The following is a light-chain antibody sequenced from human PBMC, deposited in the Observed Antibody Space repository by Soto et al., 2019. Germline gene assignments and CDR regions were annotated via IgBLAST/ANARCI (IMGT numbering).Light chain of an antibody. CDR3: AAWDESLSGSV. CDR2: SNN. V-gene: IGLV1-47*02. CDR1: SSNIGSNY. J-gene: IGLJ1*01. Sequence: QSVLTQPPSASGTPGQRVTISCSGSSSNIGSNYVYWYQQLPGTDPKLLIYSNNQRPSGVPDRFSGSKSGTSASLAISGLRSDEEADYYCAAWDESLSGSVFGTGTKLTVL.